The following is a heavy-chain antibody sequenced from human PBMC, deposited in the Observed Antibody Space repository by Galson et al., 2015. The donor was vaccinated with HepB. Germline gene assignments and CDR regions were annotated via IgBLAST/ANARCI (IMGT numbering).Heavy chain of an antibody. CDR1: GPTFTSNY. Sequence: SVKVSCKAAGPTFTSNYIHWVRQAPGQGLEWMGSINPRDSSTDYAQKFQGRATVTRDTSTSTIYMELSSLTSEDTAVYYCAREGLTLKHFDYWGQGTLVTVSS. D-gene: IGHD4/OR15-4a*01. V-gene: IGHV1-46*01. CDR2: INPRDSST. CDR3: AREGLTLKHFDY. J-gene: IGHJ4*02.